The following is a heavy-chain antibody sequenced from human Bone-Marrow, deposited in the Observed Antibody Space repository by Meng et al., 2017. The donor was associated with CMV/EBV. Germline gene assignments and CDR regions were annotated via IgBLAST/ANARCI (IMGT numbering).Heavy chain of an antibody. J-gene: IGHJ4*01. D-gene: IGHD3-22*01. V-gene: IGHV3-21*01. CDR3: ARVSYYYDSSGYYSEAVDY. Sequence: GESLKISCAASGFTFSSYSMNWVRQAPGKGLEWVSSISSSSSYIYYADSVKGRFAISRDNAKNSLYLQMNSLRAEDTAVYYCARVSYYYDSSGYYSEAVDYWGHGTLVTVSS. CDR1: GFTFSSYS. CDR2: ISSSSSYI.